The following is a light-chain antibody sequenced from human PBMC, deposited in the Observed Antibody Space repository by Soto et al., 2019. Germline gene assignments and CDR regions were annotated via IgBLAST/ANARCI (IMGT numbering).Light chain of an antibody. Sequence: QSVLTQPAPVSGSPGQSITISCTGTSSDVGGYNYVSWYQQHPGNAPKLMIYEVSNRPSGVSNRFSGSKSGNTASLTISGLQAEDEADYYCSSYTSSSTPYVFGTGTKVTVL. J-gene: IGLJ1*01. CDR1: SSDVGGYNY. V-gene: IGLV2-14*01. CDR2: EVS. CDR3: SSYTSSSTPYV.